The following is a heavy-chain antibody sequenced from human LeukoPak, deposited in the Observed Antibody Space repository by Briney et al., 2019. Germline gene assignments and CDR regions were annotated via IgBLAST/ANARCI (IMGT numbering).Heavy chain of an antibody. CDR3: AKSPTYYFDSSAKRYFDL. CDR1: GFTFSSYA. D-gene: IGHD3-22*01. CDR2: LSASGGST. Sequence: PGGSLRLSCAGSGFTFSSYAMNWVRQAPGTGLEWVSGLSASGGSTYYADSVKGRFTISKDNSKNPLFLQLTSLGAEDTAVYYCAKSPTYYFDSSAKRYFDLWGRGTLVTVSS. V-gene: IGHV3-23*01. J-gene: IGHJ2*01.